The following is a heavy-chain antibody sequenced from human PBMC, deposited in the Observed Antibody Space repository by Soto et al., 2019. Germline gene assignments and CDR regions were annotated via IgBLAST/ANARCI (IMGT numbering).Heavy chain of an antibody. V-gene: IGHV4-34*01. CDR2: VNHSGSP. CDR1: GASFSGYY. D-gene: IGHD7-27*01. Sequence: SETLSLTCAVYGASFSGYYWSWIRQPPGKGLEWMGEVNHSGSPNSNPALKSRVTISVDTSNNEFSLKLSSVTATSTAVHDVARVNMERWGSFYYDYGMDVWGQGTTVT. CDR3: ARVNMERWGSFYYDYGMDV. J-gene: IGHJ6*02.